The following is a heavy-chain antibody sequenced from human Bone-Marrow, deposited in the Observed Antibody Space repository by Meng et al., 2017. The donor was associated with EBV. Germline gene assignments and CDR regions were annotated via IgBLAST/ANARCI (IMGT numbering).Heavy chain of an antibody. V-gene: IGHV1-18*01. Sequence: LLRFGAWVKKLGASGKVFCKASGYTFSNYGIAWVRQAPGTGLEWMGWISGYDGNTNYEQKFQGRATMTTDTSTSTAYMDLRSLRSDDTAVYYCARIGRFCGGDCYADYWGQGTLVTVSS. CDR1: GYTFSNYG. D-gene: IGHD2-21*01. CDR3: ARIGRFCGGDCYADY. J-gene: IGHJ4*02. CDR2: ISGYDGNT.